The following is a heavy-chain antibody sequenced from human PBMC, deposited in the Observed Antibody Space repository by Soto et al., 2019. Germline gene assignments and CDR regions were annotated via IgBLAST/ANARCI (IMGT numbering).Heavy chain of an antibody. CDR1: GYTFTSYG. V-gene: IGHV1-18*01. CDR2: ISAYNGNT. CDR3: ARDHPKYSSSWDYYFDY. Sequence: ASVKVSCKASGYTFTSYGISWVRQAPGQGLEWMGWISAYNGNTNYAQKLQGRGTMTTDTSTSTAYMELRSLRSDDTAVYYCARDHPKYSSSWDYYFDYWGQGTLVTVSS. D-gene: IGHD6-13*01. J-gene: IGHJ4*02.